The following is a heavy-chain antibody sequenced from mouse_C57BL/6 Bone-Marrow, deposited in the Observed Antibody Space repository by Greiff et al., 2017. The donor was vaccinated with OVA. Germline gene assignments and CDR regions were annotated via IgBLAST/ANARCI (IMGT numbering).Heavy chain of an antibody. Sequence: EVKLMESGGGLVKPGGSLKLSCAASGFTFSSYAMSWVRQTPEKRLEWVATISDGGSYTYYPDNVKGRFTISRDNAKNNLYLQMSHLKSEDTAMYYCAREGDSSGWGCAYWGQGTLVTVSA. V-gene: IGHV5-4*01. CDR2: ISDGGSYT. D-gene: IGHD3-2*02. J-gene: IGHJ3*01. CDR3: AREGDSSGWGCAY. CDR1: GFTFSSYA.